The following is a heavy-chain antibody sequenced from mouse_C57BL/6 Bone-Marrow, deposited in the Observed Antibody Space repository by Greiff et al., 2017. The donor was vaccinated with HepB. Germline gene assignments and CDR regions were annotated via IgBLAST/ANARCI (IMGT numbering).Heavy chain of an antibody. CDR3: ARCVYYDYDVWAWFAY. V-gene: IGHV1-82*01. CDR2: IYPGDGDT. Sequence: LVESGPELVKPGASVKISCKASGYAFSSSWMNWVKQRPGKGLEWIGRIYPGDGDTNYNGKFKGKATLTADKSSSTAYMQLSSLTSEDSAVYFCARCVYYDYDVWAWFAYWGQGTLVTVSA. J-gene: IGHJ3*01. D-gene: IGHD2-4*01. CDR1: GYAFSSSW.